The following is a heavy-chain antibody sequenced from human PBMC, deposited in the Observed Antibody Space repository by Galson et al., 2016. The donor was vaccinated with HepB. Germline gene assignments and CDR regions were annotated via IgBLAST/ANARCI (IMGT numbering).Heavy chain of an antibody. J-gene: IGHJ2*01. V-gene: IGHV4-39*01. D-gene: IGHD3-22*01. CDR2: IYYSGST. CDR1: GGSISSSSYY. CDR3: ARHVGYYYSYWYFDL. Sequence: SETLSLTCTVSGGSISSSSYYWGWIRQPPGKGLEWIGSIYYSGSTYYNPSLKSRVTISVDTSKNQFSLKLRPVIAADTAVYYCARHVGYYYSYWYFDLWGRGTLVTVSS.